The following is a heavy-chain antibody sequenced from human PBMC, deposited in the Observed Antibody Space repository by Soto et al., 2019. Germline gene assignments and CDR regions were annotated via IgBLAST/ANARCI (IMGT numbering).Heavy chain of an antibody. J-gene: IGHJ4*02. CDR3: ARVKSHWNYQVFAY. V-gene: IGHV3-74*01. CDR2: INSDGSST. CDR1: GFTFSSYW. D-gene: IGHD1-7*01. Sequence: GGFMRLSCAASGFTFSSYWMRWVRQAPGKGLVWVSRINSDGSSTSYADSVKGRFTISRDNAKNTLYLQMNSLRAEDTAVYYCARVKSHWNYQVFAYWGQGTLVTVSS.